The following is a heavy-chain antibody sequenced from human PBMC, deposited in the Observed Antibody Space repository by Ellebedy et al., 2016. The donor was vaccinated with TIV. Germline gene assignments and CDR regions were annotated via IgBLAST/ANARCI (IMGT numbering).Heavy chain of an antibody. Sequence: GGSLRLSCAASGFSFRSYWMSWLRQAPGKGLEWVANINQDGSDKYYVDFVKGRFTISRDNAKNSLFLQMNSLRAEDTAVYYCATDGSYGDHLFPQHAFTTWGQGTMVSVSS. D-gene: IGHD4-17*01. CDR2: INQDGSDK. J-gene: IGHJ3*02. V-gene: IGHV3-7*01. CDR1: GFSFRSYW. CDR3: ATDGSYGDHLFPQHAFTT.